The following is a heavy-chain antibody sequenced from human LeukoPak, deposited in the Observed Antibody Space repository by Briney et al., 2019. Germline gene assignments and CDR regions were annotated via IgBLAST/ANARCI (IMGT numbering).Heavy chain of an antibody. V-gene: IGHV1-2*04. CDR3: ARDSYYDILTGSLDV. D-gene: IGHD3-9*01. J-gene: IGHJ6*02. CDR2: INPNSGGT. CDR1: GYTFTGYY. Sequence: ASVKVSCKASGYTFTGYYMHWVRQAPGQGLEWMGWINPNSGGTNYAQKFQGWVTMTRDTSISTAYMELGRLRSDDTAVYYCARDSYYDILTGSLDVWGQGTTVTVSS.